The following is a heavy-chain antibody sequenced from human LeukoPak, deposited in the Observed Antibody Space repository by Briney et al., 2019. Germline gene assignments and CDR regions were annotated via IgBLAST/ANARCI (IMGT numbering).Heavy chain of an antibody. Sequence: GGSLRLSCAASGFTFSSYAMTWVRQAPGKGLEWVSLISGNGGSTYYADSVKGRFTISRDNSKNTLYLQMNSLRAEDTAVYYCVCIPRGDPWGQGTLVTVSS. D-gene: IGHD3-10*01. J-gene: IGHJ5*02. V-gene: IGHV3-23*01. CDR1: GFTFSSYA. CDR2: ISGNGGST. CDR3: VCIPRGDP.